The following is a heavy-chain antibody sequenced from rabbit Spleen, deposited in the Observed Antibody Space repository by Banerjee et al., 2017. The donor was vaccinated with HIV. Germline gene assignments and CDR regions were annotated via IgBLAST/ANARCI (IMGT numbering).Heavy chain of an antibody. V-gene: IGHV1S45*01. CDR3: ARRFTEWGNALGL. Sequence: QEQLVESGGGLVQPEGSLTLACTASGFSFSDSYYMWWVRQAPGKGLELVACVVTTGGTTWYASWAKGRFTISRTSSTTVTLQMTSLTAADTATYFCARRFTEWGNALGLWGPGTLVTVS. CDR1: GFSFSDSYY. J-gene: IGHJ4*01. D-gene: IGHD3-1*01. CDR2: VVTTGGTT.